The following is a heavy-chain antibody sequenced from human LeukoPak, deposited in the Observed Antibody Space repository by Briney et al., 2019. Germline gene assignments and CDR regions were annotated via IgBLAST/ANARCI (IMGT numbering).Heavy chain of an antibody. V-gene: IGHV3-53*01. Sequence: PGGSLRLSCAASGFTVSSNYMNWVRQAPGKGLEWVSVIYTVDSTYYADSVKGRFTISRDNSKNTLYLQMNSLRAEDTAVYYCASSSYSSIRFDYGSQGTLVTVSS. CDR2: IYTVDST. D-gene: IGHD6-13*01. J-gene: IGHJ4*02. CDR1: GFTVSSNY. CDR3: ASSSYSSIRFDY.